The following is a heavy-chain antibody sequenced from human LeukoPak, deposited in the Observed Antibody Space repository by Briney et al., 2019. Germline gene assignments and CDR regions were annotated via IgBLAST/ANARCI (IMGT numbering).Heavy chain of an antibody. CDR1: GFTFSSYW. CDR3: AVLMTGYYTPYDY. J-gene: IGHJ4*02. V-gene: IGHV3-7*01. CDR2: IKQDGSEK. Sequence: SGGSLRLSCAPSGFTFSSYWMSWVRQAPGKGREWVANIKQDGSEKYYVDSVKGRFTISRDNAKNSLYLQMNSLRAEDTAVYYCAVLMTGYYTPYDYWGQGTLVTVSS. D-gene: IGHD3/OR15-3a*01.